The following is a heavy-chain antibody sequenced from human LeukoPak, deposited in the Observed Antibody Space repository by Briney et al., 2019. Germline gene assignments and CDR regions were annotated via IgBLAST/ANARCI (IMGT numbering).Heavy chain of an antibody. CDR1: GYTFSNYD. Sequence: ASVKVSCKASGYTFSNYDINWVRQAAGQGLEWMGWMNPNSGNTGYAQKFQGRVTMTRNTSISTAYMELSSLRAEDTAVYYCARDGGYSYGTGGTFDYWGQGTLVTVSS. CDR3: ARDGGYSYGTGGTFDY. CDR2: MNPNSGNT. D-gene: IGHD5-18*01. J-gene: IGHJ4*02. V-gene: IGHV1-8*01.